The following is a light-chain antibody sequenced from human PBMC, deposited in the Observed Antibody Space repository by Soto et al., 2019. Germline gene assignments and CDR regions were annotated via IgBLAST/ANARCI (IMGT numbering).Light chain of an antibody. CDR1: SSDIVTYNR. CDR2: EVN. Sequence: QSALTQPAAVSGSPGQSITISCIGTSSDIVTYNRVSWYQQPPGTAPKLIIYEVNNRPSGVPDRFSGSKSGNTASLIISGLQAEDEADYYCNSFTTSNTYVFGTGTKVTVL. J-gene: IGLJ1*01. CDR3: NSFTTSNTYV. V-gene: IGLV2-18*02.